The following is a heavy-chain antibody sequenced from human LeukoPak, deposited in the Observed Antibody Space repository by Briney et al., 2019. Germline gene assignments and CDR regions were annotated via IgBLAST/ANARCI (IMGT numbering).Heavy chain of an antibody. J-gene: IGHJ4*02. CDR3: ARGTLQINYYDSSANFDY. CDR2: IIPIFGTA. CDR1: GGTFSSYT. V-gene: IGHV1-69*05. Sequence: GSWVKVSCKASGGTFSSYTISLVRQAPGQGLEWMGWIIPIFGTANYAQKFQGRVTTTTDESTSTAYMELSSLRSEDTAVYYCARGTLQINYYDSSANFDYWGQGTLVTVSS. D-gene: IGHD3-22*01.